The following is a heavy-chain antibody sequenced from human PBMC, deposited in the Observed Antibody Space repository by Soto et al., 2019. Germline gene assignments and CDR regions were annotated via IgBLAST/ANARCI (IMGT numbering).Heavy chain of an antibody. CDR3: ARDRDLTGSYSRTYYYYYYGMDV. V-gene: IGHV3-23*01. J-gene: IGHJ6*02. Sequence: GGSLRLSCEASGFTIRTYGMSWVRQAPGKGLEWVSGISGDGATTYYTDSVKGRFTISRDISKNTLYLQMNSLRAEDTAVYYCARDRDLTGSYSRTYYYYYYGMDVWGQGTTVTVSS. CDR2: ISGDGATT. D-gene: IGHD1-26*01. CDR1: GFTIRTYG.